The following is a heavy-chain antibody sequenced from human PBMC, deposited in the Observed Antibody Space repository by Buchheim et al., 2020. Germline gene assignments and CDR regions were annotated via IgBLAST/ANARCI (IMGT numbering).Heavy chain of an antibody. V-gene: IGHV4-34*01. D-gene: IGHD3-10*01. CDR1: GGSFSGYY. Sequence: QVQLQQWGAGLLKPSETLSLTCAVYGGSFSGYYWSWIRQPPGKGLEWIGEINHSGSTNYNPSLKSRVTISVDTSKNQFSLKLSSVTAADTAVYYCARGKLNIPYYYGSGSYYNWFDPWGQGTL. CDR3: ARGKLNIPYYYGSGSYYNWFDP. J-gene: IGHJ5*02. CDR2: INHSGST.